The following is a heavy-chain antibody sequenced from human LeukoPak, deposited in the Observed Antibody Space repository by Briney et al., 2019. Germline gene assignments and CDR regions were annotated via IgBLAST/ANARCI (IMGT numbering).Heavy chain of an antibody. J-gene: IGHJ6*03. CDR2: ISSSSSYI. CDR1: GFTFSSYS. CDR3: ARGGDCGGDCSLYYYYMDV. D-gene: IGHD2-21*01. Sequence: GGSLRLSCAASGFTFSSYSMNWVRQAPGKGLEWVSSISSSSSYIYYADSVKGRFTISRDNAKNSLYLQMNSLRAEDTAVYYCARGGDCGGDCSLYYYYMDVWGKGTTVTVSS. V-gene: IGHV3-21*01.